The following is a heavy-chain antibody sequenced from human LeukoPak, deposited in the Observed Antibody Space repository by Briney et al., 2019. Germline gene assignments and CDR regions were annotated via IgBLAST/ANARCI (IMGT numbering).Heavy chain of an antibody. J-gene: IGHJ4*02. CDR3: ANGYHCASGTYPTG. Sequence: GRSLRLSCAASGFTLDDYAMHWVRQAPGRGLEWVSGISWNSGSIDYADSVKGRFTISRDNAKNSLYLQMNSLRPEDTAFYYCANGYHCASGTYPTGWGQGTQVTVSS. V-gene: IGHV3-9*01. CDR2: ISWNSGSI. D-gene: IGHD3-10*01. CDR1: GFTLDDYA.